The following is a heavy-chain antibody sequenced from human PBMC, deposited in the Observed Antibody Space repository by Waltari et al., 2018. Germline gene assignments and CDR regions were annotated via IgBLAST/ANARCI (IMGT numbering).Heavy chain of an antibody. D-gene: IGHD6-13*01. CDR1: GFTFADYA. CDR3: AKDTDIAAAGYFDY. CDR2: ISWNSGSI. J-gene: IGHJ4*02. Sequence: EVQLVESGGGLVQPGRSLRLSCAASGFTFADYAMHWVRQAPGKGLEWVSGISWNSGSIGYADSVKGRFTISRDNAKNSLYLQMNSLRAEDTALYYCAKDTDIAAAGYFDYWGQGTLVTVSS. V-gene: IGHV3-9*01.